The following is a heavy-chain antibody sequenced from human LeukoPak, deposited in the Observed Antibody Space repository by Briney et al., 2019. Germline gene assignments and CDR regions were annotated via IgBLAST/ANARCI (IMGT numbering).Heavy chain of an antibody. J-gene: IGHJ4*02. Sequence: GGSLRLSCVASEFSFSAFWMTWVRQAPGKGLEWVANIKQDGSEKHYMDSAKGRFTISRDNAKNSLYLQMNSLRVEDTATYFCASGGGFRSSTFDCSSTSCPLDYWGQGALVTVCS. D-gene: IGHD2-2*01. CDR2: IKQDGSEK. CDR1: EFSFSAFW. V-gene: IGHV3-7*01. CDR3: ASGGGFRSSTFDCSSTSCPLDY.